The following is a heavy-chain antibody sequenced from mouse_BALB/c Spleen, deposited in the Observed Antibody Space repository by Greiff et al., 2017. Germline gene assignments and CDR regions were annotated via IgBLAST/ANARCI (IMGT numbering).Heavy chain of an antibody. CDR3: TSMIWAMDY. CDR2: INPSNGGT. CDR1: GYTFTSYY. Sequence: VQLQQSGAELVKPGASVKLSCKASGYTFTSYYMYWVKQRPGQGLEWIGEINPSNGGTNFNEKFKSKATLTVDKSSSTAYMQLSSLTSEDSAVYYCTSMIWAMDYWGQGTSVTVSS. D-gene: IGHD2-3*01. V-gene: IGHV1S16*01. J-gene: IGHJ4*01.